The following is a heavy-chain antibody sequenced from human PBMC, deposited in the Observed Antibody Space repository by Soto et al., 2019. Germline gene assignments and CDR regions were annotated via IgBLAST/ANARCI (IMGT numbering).Heavy chain of an antibody. V-gene: IGHV3-23*01. CDR2: ISGSGGST. CDR1: GGNCGDLA. J-gene: IGHJ4*02. Sequence: PGGPQRLSYAASGGNCGDLAVSRVRKAPGKGLEWVSAISGSGGSTYYADSVKGRFTISRDNSKNTLYLQMNSLRAEDTAVYYCAILDTEAIAAAGPQAYWGQGTLVTVSS. D-gene: IGHD6-13*01. CDR3: AILDTEAIAAAGPQAY.